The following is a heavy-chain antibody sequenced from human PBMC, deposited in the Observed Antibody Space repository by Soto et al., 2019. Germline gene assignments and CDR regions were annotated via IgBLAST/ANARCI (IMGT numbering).Heavy chain of an antibody. Sequence: QVQLVQSGAEVKKPESSVKVSCKASGGTFSSYAISWVRQAPGQGLEWMGGIIPIFGTANYAQKFQGRVTITADESTSTAYMELSSLRSEDTAVYYCARVVSEVDTAMIGYYGMDVWGQGTTVTVSS. CDR2: IIPIFGTA. J-gene: IGHJ6*02. CDR3: ARVVSEVDTAMIGYYGMDV. D-gene: IGHD5-18*01. V-gene: IGHV1-69*01. CDR1: GGTFSSYA.